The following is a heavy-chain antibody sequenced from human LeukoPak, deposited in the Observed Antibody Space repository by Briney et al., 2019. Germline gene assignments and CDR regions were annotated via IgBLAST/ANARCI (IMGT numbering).Heavy chain of an antibody. CDR2: IYPGDSDT. Sequence: GESLKSSCKGSGYSFTSYWIGWVRQMPGKGLEWMGIIYPGDSDTRYSASFQGQVSISADKSISTAYLQWSSLKASDTAMYYCARQARYSGSYYFDYWGQGTLVTVSS. V-gene: IGHV5-51*01. CDR1: GYSFTSYW. CDR3: ARQARYSGSYYFDY. J-gene: IGHJ4*02. D-gene: IGHD1-26*01.